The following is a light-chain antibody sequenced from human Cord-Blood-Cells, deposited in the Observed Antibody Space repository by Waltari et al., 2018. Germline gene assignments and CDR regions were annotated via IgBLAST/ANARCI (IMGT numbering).Light chain of an antibody. V-gene: IGLV2-23*01. CDR3: CSYAGSSTLV. J-gene: IGLJ2*01. CDR1: SSDVGSYNL. CDR2: EGS. Sequence: QSALTQPASVSGSPGQSITISCTGTSSDVGSYNLVSWYQQHPGKAPKLMSYEGSKRPSGVSNRFSGSKSGTTASLTSSGLQAEDEADYYCCSYAGSSTLVFGGGTKLTVL.